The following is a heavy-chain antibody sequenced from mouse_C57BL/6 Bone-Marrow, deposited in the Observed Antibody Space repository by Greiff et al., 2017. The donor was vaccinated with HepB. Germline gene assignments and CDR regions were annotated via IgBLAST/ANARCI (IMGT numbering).Heavy chain of an antibody. D-gene: IGHD1-1*01. CDR1: GFTFPDYY. J-gene: IGHJ4*01. Sequence: VESGGGLVQPGGSLSLSCAASGFTFPDYYMSWVRQPPGKALEWLGFIRNKANGYTTEYSASVKGRFTISRDNSQSILYLQMNALRAEDSATYDCARDYGSSDYAMDYWGQGTSVTVSP. CDR2: IRNKANGYTT. CDR3: ARDYGSSDYAMDY. V-gene: IGHV7-3*01.